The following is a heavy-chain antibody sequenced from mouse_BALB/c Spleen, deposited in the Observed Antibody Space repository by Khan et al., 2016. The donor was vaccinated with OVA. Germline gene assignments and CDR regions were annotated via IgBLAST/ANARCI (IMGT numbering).Heavy chain of an antibody. J-gene: IGHJ3*01. V-gene: IGHV1-4*01. CDR2: INPSSSYP. CDR3: TREGAYYRSDGWFAY. Sequence: QVQLQQSGAELARPGASVKMSCKASGYTFTSYTMHWVKQRPGQGLEWIGYINPSSSYPNYNQKFKDKATLTADKSSSTVYMQLSSLTSEDSAVYYCTREGAYYRSDGWFAYWGQGTLGTVSA. D-gene: IGHD2-14*01. CDR1: GYTFTSYT.